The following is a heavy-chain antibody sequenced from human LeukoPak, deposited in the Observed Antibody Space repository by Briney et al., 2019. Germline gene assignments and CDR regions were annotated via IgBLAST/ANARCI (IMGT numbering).Heavy chain of an antibody. J-gene: IGHJ4*02. CDR1: GFTFSSYA. CDR3: ARAGIAAAVPFDY. V-gene: IGHV3-30-3*01. D-gene: IGHD6-13*01. CDR2: ISYDGSNK. Sequence: GGSLRPSCAASGFTFSSYAMHWVRQAPGKGLEWVAVISYDGSNKYYADSVKGRFTISRDNSKNTLYLQMNSLRAEDTAVYYCARAGIAAAVPFDYWGQGTLVTVSS.